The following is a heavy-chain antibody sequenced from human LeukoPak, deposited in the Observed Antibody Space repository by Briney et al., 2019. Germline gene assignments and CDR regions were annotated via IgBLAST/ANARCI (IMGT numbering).Heavy chain of an antibody. Sequence: PSETLSLTCTVSGCSISSGSYYWSWMRPPAGKGLEWIGRIYTRGSANNNSSLKSLVTISLDTSKNQFSPKLSSVTAAETAVYYGASHLSGVGYCSGGSCYRRHYYYMDVWGKGATVTISS. J-gene: IGHJ6*03. CDR3: ASHLSGVGYCSGGSCYRRHYYYMDV. D-gene: IGHD2-15*01. CDR1: GCSISSGSYY. CDR2: IYTRGSA. V-gene: IGHV4-61*02.